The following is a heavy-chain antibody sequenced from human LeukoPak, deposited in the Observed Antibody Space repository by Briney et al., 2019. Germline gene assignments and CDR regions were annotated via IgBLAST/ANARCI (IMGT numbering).Heavy chain of an antibody. CDR3: ARRARYYDSSGYSITYWYLDL. V-gene: IGHV4-59*01. CDR1: GDSISRYY. Sequence: SETLSLTCTVSGDSISRYYWSWIRQPPGKGLEWIGYIYGSGSTNYNPSLKSRVTISVDTSKNQFSLKLSSVTAADTAVYYCARRARYYDSSGYSITYWYLDLWGRGTLVTISS. D-gene: IGHD3-22*01. J-gene: IGHJ2*01. CDR2: IYGSGST.